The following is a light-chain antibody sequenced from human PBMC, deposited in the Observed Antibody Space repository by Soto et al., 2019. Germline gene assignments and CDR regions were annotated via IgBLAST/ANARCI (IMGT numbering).Light chain of an antibody. CDR2: EVY. CDR3: SSYAASDNFVI. V-gene: IGLV2-8*01. CDR1: DSDVGGYNF. J-gene: IGLJ2*01. Sequence: QSALTQPPSASGSPGQSVTISCTGTDSDVGGYNFVSWYQQHPGRAPKLMIYEVYQRPSGVPDRFSGSKSGNTASLTVSGLQAEVEANYYCSSYAASDNFVIFGGGTKLTVL.